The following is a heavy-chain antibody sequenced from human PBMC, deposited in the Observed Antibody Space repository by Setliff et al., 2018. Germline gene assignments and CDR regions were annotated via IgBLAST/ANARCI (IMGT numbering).Heavy chain of an antibody. CDR1: GYTFTSYG. V-gene: IGHV1-69*10. Sequence: SVKVSCKASGYTFTSYGISWVRQAPGQGLEWMGGIIPILGIANYAQKFQGRVTITADESTSTAYMELSSLRSEDTAVYYCARGSGRRPIKNWGQGTLVTVS. D-gene: IGHD5-12*01. J-gene: IGHJ4*02. CDR3: ARGSGRRPIKN. CDR2: IIPILGIA.